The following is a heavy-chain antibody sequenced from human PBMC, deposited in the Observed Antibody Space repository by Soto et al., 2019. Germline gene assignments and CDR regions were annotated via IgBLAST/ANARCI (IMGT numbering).Heavy chain of an antibody. CDR1: GFSLSTNGVG. CDR3: AHRLRDMASPWFDP. V-gene: IGHV2-5*02. Sequence: QITLKESGPTLMKPTQTLTLTCTFSGFSLSTNGVGVGWIRQPPGKALEWLAVIYWDDDKRYSPSLKSRLTIAKYTSISQVVLRMTNMDPVYTGTYYGAHRLRDMASPWFDPWGQGSLVTVSS. CDR2: IYWDDDK. J-gene: IGHJ5*02. D-gene: IGHD3-9*01.